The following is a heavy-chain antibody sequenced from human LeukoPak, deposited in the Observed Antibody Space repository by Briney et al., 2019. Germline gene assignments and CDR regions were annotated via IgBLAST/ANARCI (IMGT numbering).Heavy chain of an antibody. V-gene: IGHV3-21*01. CDR3: ARAMRRAAMGAFDI. Sequence: GGSLRLSCAASGFTFSTYSMHWVRQAPGRGLEWASSISSSGGDIYYADSVKGRFTISRDNAENSLYLQMNSLRAEDTAVYYCARAMRRAAMGAFDIWGQGTMVTVSS. D-gene: IGHD2-2*01. CDR1: GFTFSTYS. CDR2: ISSSGGDI. J-gene: IGHJ3*02.